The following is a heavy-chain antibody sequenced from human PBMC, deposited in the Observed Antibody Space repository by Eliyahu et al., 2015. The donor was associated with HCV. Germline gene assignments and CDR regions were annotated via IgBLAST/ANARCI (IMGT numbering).Heavy chain of an antibody. J-gene: IGHJ5*02. D-gene: IGHD6-13*01. CDR1: GFTFSSYA. CDR2: ISGSGGST. CDR3: AKDRPKGQQLVRLRWGPNWFDP. Sequence: EVQLLESGGGLVQPGGSLRLSCAASGFTFSSYAMSWVRQAPGKGLEWVSAISGSGGSTYYADSVKGRFTISRDNSKNTLYLQMNSLRAEDTAVYYCAKDRPKGQQLVRLRWGPNWFDPWGQGTLVTVSS. V-gene: IGHV3-23*01.